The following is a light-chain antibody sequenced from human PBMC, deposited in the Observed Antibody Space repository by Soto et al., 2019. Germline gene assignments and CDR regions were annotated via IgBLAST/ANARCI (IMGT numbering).Light chain of an antibody. CDR1: QGISNF. CDR3: QKYNSVPQT. CDR2: AAS. V-gene: IGKV1-27*01. J-gene: IGKJ3*01. Sequence: DIPMTQSPSSLSASVGERVTITCRASQGISNFLAWYQQKPGQRPKLLVYAASSLQPGVPSRFSGSGSGTDFTLTISSLQPEDVATYYCQKYNSVPQTFGPGTAVDI.